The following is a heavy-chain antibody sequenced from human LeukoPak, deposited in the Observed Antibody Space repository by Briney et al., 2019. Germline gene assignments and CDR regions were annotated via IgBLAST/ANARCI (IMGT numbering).Heavy chain of an antibody. Sequence: GESLKISCQSSGHSFASYWIGWVRQMPGRGLEWMGIIYPGDSDTRYSPSFEGQVTISVDKSITTAYLQWTSLKASDTAMYYCARLAGNNWLDPWGQGTLVTVSS. CDR1: GHSFASYW. CDR2: IYPGDSDT. V-gene: IGHV5-51*01. J-gene: IGHJ5*02. CDR3: ARLAGNNWLDP.